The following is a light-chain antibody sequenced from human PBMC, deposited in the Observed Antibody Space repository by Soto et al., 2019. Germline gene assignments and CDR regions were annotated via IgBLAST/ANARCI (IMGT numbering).Light chain of an antibody. J-gene: IGLJ1*01. V-gene: IGLV2-14*01. CDR1: SSDVGGYGH. CDR3: SSYTSSGTPYV. CDR2: DVS. Sequence: QSALTQPASVSESPGQSITISCTGTSSDVGGYGHVSWYQQHPGKAPKLMIYDVSNRPSGVSNRFSGSKSGNTASLTISGLQAEDEADYYCSSYTSSGTPYVFGTGTKLTVL.